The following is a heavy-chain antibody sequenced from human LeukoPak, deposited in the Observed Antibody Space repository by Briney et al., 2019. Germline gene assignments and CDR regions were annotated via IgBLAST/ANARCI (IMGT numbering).Heavy chain of an antibody. CDR2: LSASGANT. CDR1: GFTFSTYA. Sequence: PGGSLRLSCAASGFTFSTYAMSWVRQPPGKGLEWVSVLSASGANTYYADSVKGRFTISRDNAKNSLYLQMNSLRAEDTAVYYCARAEYSGSYYDAFDIWGQGTMVTVSS. V-gene: IGHV3-23*01. D-gene: IGHD1-26*01. J-gene: IGHJ3*02. CDR3: ARAEYSGSYYDAFDI.